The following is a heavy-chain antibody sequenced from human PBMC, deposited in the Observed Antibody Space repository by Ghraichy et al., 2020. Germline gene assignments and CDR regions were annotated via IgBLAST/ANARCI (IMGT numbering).Heavy chain of an antibody. V-gene: IGHV4-59*01. CDR3: ARDAANSYGGIDY. Sequence: GSLRLSCTVSGGSISSYYWSWIRQPPGKGLEWIGYIYYSGSTNYNPSLKSRVTISVDTSKNQFSLKLSSVTAADTAVYYCARDAANSYGGIDYWGQGTLVTVSS. D-gene: IGHD5-18*01. J-gene: IGHJ4*02. CDR1: GGSISSYY. CDR2: IYYSGST.